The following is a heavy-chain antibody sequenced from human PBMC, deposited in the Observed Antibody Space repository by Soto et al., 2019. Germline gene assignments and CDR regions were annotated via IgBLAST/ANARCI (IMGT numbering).Heavy chain of an antibody. Sequence: GGSLRLSCAASGFTFSSYSMNWVRQAPGKGLEWVSSISSSSSYIYYADSVKGRFTISRDNAKNSLYLQLNSLRAEDTAVYYCARGREPSRTNFWSGYYTYYYYGMDVWGQGTTVTVSS. CDR2: ISSSSSYI. CDR1: GFTFSSYS. J-gene: IGHJ6*02. V-gene: IGHV3-21*01. D-gene: IGHD3-3*01. CDR3: ARGREPSRTNFWSGYYTYYYYGMDV.